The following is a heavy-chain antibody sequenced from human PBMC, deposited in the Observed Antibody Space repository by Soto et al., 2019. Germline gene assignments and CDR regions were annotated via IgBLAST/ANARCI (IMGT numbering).Heavy chain of an antibody. J-gene: IGHJ3*02. D-gene: IGHD6-19*01. Sequence: EVHLVESGGGLVQPGRSLRLSCAASGFTFNDYAMHWVRQAPGRGLEWVAGITWNAHSIAYADSVKGRFTISRDNAKSSLHLQMNNLRPDDTALYYCAKDKDSSGWSAFDIWGLGTRVTVSS. CDR1: GFTFNDYA. V-gene: IGHV3-9*01. CDR3: AKDKDSSGWSAFDI. CDR2: ITWNAHSI.